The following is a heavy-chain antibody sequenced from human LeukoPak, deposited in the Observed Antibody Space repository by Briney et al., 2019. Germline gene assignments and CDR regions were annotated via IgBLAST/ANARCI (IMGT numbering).Heavy chain of an antibody. V-gene: IGHV4-61*02. CDR2: IYTRGST. D-gene: IGHD2-2*02. CDR1: GGSISSGSYY. J-gene: IGHJ4*02. Sequence: SETLSLTCTVPGGSISSGSYYWSWIRPPAGKRLEWTGRIYTRGSTNYNPSLKSRVTISVDTSKNQFSLKLSSVTAAGTAVYYCARDVGYCSSTSCYSSGWYDYWGQGTLVNVSS. CDR3: ARDVGYCSSTSCYSSGWYDY.